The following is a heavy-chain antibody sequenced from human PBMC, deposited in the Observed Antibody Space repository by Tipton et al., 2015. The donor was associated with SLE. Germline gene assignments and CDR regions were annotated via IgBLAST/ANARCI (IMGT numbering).Heavy chain of an antibody. J-gene: IGHJ4*02. D-gene: IGHD3-3*01. V-gene: IGHV4-31*03. CDR2: IYYSGST. CDR3: ARGNTIFGVGY. Sequence: TLSLTCTVSGGSISSGGYYWSWIRQHPGKGLEWIGYIYYSGSTCYNPSLKSRVTISVDTSKNQFSLKLSSVTAADTAVYYCARGNTIFGVGYWGQGTLVTVSS. CDR1: GGSISSGGYY.